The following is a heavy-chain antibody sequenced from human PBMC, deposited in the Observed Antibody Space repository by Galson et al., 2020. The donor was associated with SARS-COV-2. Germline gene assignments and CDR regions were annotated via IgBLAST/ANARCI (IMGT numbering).Heavy chain of an antibody. J-gene: IGHJ4*02. CDR2: IFVSDNT. V-gene: IGHV3-53*05. Sequence: METGGSLRLSCAASGFSVSSKYMSWVRQAPGRGLEWVSVIFVSDNTHYADSVRCRFTISRDTSKNTVYLQMSSLRPEDTAVYYCVRDDGVAPYDYWGPGTLVTVAS. CDR3: VRDDGVAPYDY. CDR1: GFSVSSKY. D-gene: IGHD2-15*01.